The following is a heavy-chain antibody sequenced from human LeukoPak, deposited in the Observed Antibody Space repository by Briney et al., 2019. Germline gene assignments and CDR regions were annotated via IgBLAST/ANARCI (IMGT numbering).Heavy chain of an antibody. V-gene: IGHV3-23*01. CDR2: ISGSGSST. CDR1: GFTFISSG. D-gene: IGHD1-26*01. J-gene: IGHJ4*02. Sequence: GGSLRLSCAASGFTFISSGMSWVRQAPGKGLEWVSTISGSGSSTYYADSVKGRFTISRDNSKNTLYLQMNSLRAEDTAIYYCAKEVDQTHFDYWGQGTLVTVSS. CDR3: AKEVDQTHFDY.